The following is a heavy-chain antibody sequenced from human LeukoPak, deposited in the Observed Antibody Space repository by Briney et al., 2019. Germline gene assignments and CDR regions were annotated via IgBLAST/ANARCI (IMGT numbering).Heavy chain of an antibody. CDR1: GFPFSSYA. J-gene: IGHJ2*01. Sequence: GGSLRLSCTASGFPFSSYAMSWVRQAPGKGLEWVSTISGSGGSTYYADSEKGRFTISRDNSKHTLYLQMNSLRAEDTSVYYYAKAWYNWVCWYFDLWGRGALVTVSS. CDR2: ISGSGGST. CDR3: AKAWYNWVCWYFDL. D-gene: IGHD1-20*01. V-gene: IGHV3-23*01.